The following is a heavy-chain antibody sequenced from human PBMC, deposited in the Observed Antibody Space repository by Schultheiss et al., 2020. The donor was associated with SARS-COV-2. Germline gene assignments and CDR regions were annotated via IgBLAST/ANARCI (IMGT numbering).Heavy chain of an antibody. J-gene: IGHJ5*02. D-gene: IGHD5-18*01. CDR2: IWYDGSNK. V-gene: IGHV3-33*01. CDR3: ARESSYGPLRGSNWFDP. CDR1: GFTFSSYG. Sequence: GGSLRLSCAASGFTFSSYGMHWVRQAPGKGLEWVAVIWYDGSNKYYADSVKGRFTISRDNSKNTLYLQMNSLRAEDTAVYYCARESSYGPLRGSNWFDPWGQGTLVTVS.